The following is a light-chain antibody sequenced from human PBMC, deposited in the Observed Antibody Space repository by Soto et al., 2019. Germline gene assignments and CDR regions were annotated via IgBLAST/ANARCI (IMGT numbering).Light chain of an antibody. CDR3: CSYAGSYTYV. V-gene: IGLV2-11*01. CDR2: DVT. CDR1: SSDVGDYKY. J-gene: IGLJ1*01. Sequence: QSALTQPRSVSWSPGQSVTISCTGTSSDVGDYKYVSWYQQHPGKAPKLIIFDVTKRPSGVPDRFSGSKSGNTASLTISGLQAEDEADYYCCSYAGSYTYVFGSGTKVTVL.